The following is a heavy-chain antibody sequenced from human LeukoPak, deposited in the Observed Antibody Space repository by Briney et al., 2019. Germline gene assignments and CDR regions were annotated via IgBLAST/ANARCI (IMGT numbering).Heavy chain of an antibody. Sequence: SETLSLTCTVSGGSISSYYWSWIRQPAGKGLEWIGRIYTSGSTNYNPSLKSRVTMSVDTSKNQFSLKLSSVTAADTAVYYCARDSVTRRPYYYYYYMDVWGKGNTVTVSS. CDR2: IYTSGST. V-gene: IGHV4-4*07. D-gene: IGHD4-17*01. CDR1: GGSISSYY. J-gene: IGHJ6*03. CDR3: ARDSVTRRPYYYYYYMDV.